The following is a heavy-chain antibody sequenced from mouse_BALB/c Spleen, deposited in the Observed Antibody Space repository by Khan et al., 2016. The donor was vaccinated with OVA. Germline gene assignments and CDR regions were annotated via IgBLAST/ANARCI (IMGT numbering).Heavy chain of an antibody. V-gene: IGHV1S81*02. D-gene: IGHD1-1*02. CDR1: GYTFTSYY. CDR3: SRSGWAAFAY. Sequence: QVQLQQPGAELVKPGASVKLSCRASGYTFTSYYIYWVKQRPGQGLEWIGGINPSDGGTDFNEKFKNKATLTVDKSSSKAYMQHNSLTSEYSAFYSCSRSGWAAFAYWGQGTLVTVSA. J-gene: IGHJ3*01. CDR2: INPSDGGT.